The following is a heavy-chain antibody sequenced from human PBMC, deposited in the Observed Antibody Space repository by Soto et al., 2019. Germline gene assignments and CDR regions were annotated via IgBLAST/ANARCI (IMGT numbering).Heavy chain of an antibody. Sequence: GGSLRLSCAASGFTFSSYAMSWVRQAPGKGLEWVSAISGSGGSTYYADSVKGRFTISRENSKNTLFLQMNSLRAEDTAVYYCATVHDHLKEYYYYYGMDVWGQGTTVTVSS. CDR3: ATVHDHLKEYYYYYGMDV. CDR1: GFTFSSYA. J-gene: IGHJ6*02. D-gene: IGHD1-1*01. CDR2: ISGSGGST. V-gene: IGHV3-23*01.